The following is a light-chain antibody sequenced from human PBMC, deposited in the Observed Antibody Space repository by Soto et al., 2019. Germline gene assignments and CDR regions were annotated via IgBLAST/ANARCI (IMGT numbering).Light chain of an antibody. CDR1: QSLLHSNGYNY. Sequence: DIVMTQSPLSLPVTPGEPASISCRSSQSLLHSNGYNYLDWYLQKPGQSPQLLIYLGSNRASGVPDRFSGSGSGTDFTLKISRVEAEDVGVYYCMQALQIPPWTFVQGTRVEIK. J-gene: IGKJ1*01. CDR2: LGS. V-gene: IGKV2-28*01. CDR3: MQALQIPPWT.